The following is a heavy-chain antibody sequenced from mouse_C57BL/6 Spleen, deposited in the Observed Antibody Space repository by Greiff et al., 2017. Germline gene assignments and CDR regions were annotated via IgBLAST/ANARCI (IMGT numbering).Heavy chain of an antibody. J-gene: IGHJ2*01. CDR2: INPSTGGT. Sequence: EVKLMESGPELVKPGASVKISCKASGYSFTGYYMNWVKQSPEKSLEWIGEINPSTGGTTYNQKFKAKATLTVDKSSSTAYMQLKSLTSEDSAVYYCAREGGLDYWGQGTTLTVSS. CDR1: GYSFTGYY. CDR3: AREGGLDY. V-gene: IGHV1-42*01.